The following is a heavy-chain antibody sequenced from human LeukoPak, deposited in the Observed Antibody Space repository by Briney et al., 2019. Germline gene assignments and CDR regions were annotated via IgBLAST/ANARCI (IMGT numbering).Heavy chain of an antibody. J-gene: IGHJ4*02. Sequence: SETQSLTCTVSGGSISGLSWNWIRQPAGKGLEWIGRIYTSGSTKYNPSLKSRVAMSVDTSRNQFSLKLRSVTAADTAVYYCARASSGEYYYFDFWGQGALVTVSS. CDR3: ARASSGEYYYFDF. CDR1: GGSISGLS. V-gene: IGHV4-4*07. CDR2: IYTSGST. D-gene: IGHD6-19*01.